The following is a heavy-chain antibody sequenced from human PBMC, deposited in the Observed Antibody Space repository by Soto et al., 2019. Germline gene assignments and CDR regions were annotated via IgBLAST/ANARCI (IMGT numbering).Heavy chain of an antibody. CDR3: ASSRITIFGVVIKEDAFDI. V-gene: IGHV4-59*10. CDR2: IYTSGST. Sequence: QVQLQQWGAGLLKPSETLSLTCAVYGGSFSGYYWSWIRQPAGKGLEWIGRIYTSGSTNYNPSLKSRVTMSVDTSKNQFSLKLSSVTAADTAVYYCASSRITIFGVVIKEDAFDIWGQGTMVTVSS. D-gene: IGHD3-3*01. CDR1: GGSFSGYY. J-gene: IGHJ3*02.